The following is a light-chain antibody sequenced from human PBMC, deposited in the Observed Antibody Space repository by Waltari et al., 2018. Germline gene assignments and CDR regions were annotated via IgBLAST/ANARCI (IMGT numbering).Light chain of an antibody. CDR1: SGSVSTHNY. V-gene: IGLV8-61*01. CDR2: NTD. Sequence: QTVVTQEPSVSVSPGGTVTLTCALTSGSVSTHNYPSWYQQTPGQAPRPLIYNTDTRSSGVSDRFSGPLVGLNAVLTMTGAQAEDESHLFCALLVGSGIWVFGGGTKLTVL. J-gene: IGLJ3*02. CDR3: ALLVGSGIWV.